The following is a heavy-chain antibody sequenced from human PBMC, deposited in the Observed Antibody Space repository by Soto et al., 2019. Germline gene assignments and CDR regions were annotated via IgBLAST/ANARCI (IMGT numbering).Heavy chain of an antibody. CDR2: ISYDGSSK. V-gene: IGHV3-30-3*01. CDR1: GFTFSSFS. CDR3: ARTTAVAGTPEFDY. J-gene: IGHJ4*02. Sequence: QVQLVESGGGVVQPGGSLRLSCVASGFTFSSFSLHWVRQAPGKGLEWLGLISYDGSSKYNADSVKGRFTISRENSNNTLYLQLSSLRPDDTAVYYWARTTAVAGTPEFDYWGQGALVTVSS. D-gene: IGHD6-19*01.